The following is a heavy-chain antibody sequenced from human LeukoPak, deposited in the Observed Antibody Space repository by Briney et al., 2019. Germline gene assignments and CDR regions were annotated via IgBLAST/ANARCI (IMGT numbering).Heavy chain of an antibody. J-gene: IGHJ6*03. CDR3: ARDRVPYYYMDV. V-gene: IGHV4-59*12. CDR1: GGSISSYY. CDR2: IYYSGST. D-gene: IGHD2-2*01. Sequence: SETLSLTCTVSGGSISSYYWSWIRQPPGKGLEWIGYIYYSGSTNYNPSLKSRVTISIDTSKNQFSLKLSSVTAADTAVYYCARDRVPYYYMDVWGKGTTVTVSS.